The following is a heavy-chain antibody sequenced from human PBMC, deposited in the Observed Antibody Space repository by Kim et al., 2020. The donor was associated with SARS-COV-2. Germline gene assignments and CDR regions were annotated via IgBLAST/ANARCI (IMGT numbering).Heavy chain of an antibody. J-gene: IGHJ4*02. D-gene: IGHD6-19*01. Sequence: SLKRRVTISVDTSKNQFALKLSSVTAADTAVYYCARGRRSAVAGPYYFDYWGQGTLVTVSS. V-gene: IGHV4-34*01. CDR3: ARGRRSAVAGPYYFDY.